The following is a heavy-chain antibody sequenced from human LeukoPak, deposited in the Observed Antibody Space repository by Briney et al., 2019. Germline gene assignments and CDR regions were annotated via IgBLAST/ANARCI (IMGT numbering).Heavy chain of an antibody. D-gene: IGHD6-13*01. CDR1: GFTFSSYA. J-gene: IGHJ3*02. V-gene: IGHV3-23*01. CDR2: ISGSGGST. CDR3: AKLQPLIAAAGAHDAFDI. Sequence: GGSLRLSCAASGFTFSSYAMSWVRQAPGKGLEWVSAISGSGGSTYYADSVKGRFTISRDNSKNTLYLQMNSLRAEDTAVYYCAKLQPLIAAAGAHDAFDIWGQGTMVTVSS.